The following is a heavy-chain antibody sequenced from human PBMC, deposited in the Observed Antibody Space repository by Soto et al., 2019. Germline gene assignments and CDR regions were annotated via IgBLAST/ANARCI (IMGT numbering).Heavy chain of an antibody. D-gene: IGHD4-17*01. V-gene: IGHV4-31*03. CDR2: IYYSVSS. CDR1: GGSISSGGYY. CDR3: ARASRKMTPVTYFDY. Sequence: QVQLQESGPGLVKPSQTLSLTCTVSGGSISSGGYYWSWIRQHPGKGLEWIGYIYYSVSSYYNPSLQRRVTISVDTSKNQFSLKLSSVTAAATSVYYCARASRKMTPVTYFDYWGQGTLVTVSS. J-gene: IGHJ4*02.